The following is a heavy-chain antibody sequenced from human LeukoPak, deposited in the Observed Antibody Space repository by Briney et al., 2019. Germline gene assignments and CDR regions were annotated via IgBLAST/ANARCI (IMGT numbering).Heavy chain of an antibody. V-gene: IGHV4-34*01. Sequence: SETLSLTCAVYGGSFSGYYWSWIRQPPGKGLEWIGEINHSGSTNYNPSLKSRVTISVDTSKNQFSLKLSSVTAADTAVYYCARGRVTIFGVVIWFYYMDVSGKGTTVTVSS. CDR1: GGSFSGYY. D-gene: IGHD3-3*01. CDR3: ARGRVTIFGVVIWFYYMDV. CDR2: INHSGST. J-gene: IGHJ6*03.